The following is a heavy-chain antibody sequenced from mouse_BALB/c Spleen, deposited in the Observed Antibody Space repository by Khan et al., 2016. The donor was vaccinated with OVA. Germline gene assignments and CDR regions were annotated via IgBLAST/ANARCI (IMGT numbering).Heavy chain of an antibody. Sequence: EVMLVESGGGLVQPGGSLKLSCAASGFTFSSYGMSWVRQTPDKRLELVATINTNVGSTYYPDSVKGRFTISRDNAKNNLYLQMSSLKSEDTAMYYCARVGIIYYGNYAYYFDYWCQGTTLTVSS. D-gene: IGHD2-1*01. V-gene: IGHV5-6-3*01. CDR2: INTNVGST. J-gene: IGHJ2*01. CDR3: ARVGIIYYGNYAYYFDY. CDR1: GFTFSSYG.